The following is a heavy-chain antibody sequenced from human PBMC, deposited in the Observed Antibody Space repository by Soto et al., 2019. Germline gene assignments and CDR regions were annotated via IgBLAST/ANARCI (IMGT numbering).Heavy chain of an antibody. Sequence: GASVEVSCKDSGYTFTGYYMHWVRQAPGQGFEWMGRISPKSGGTNYAQKFQGRVTMTWDTSLNTAYMELSSLISEDTAVYYCARPPGYISDWYYFDLWGQGTLVTVSS. D-gene: IGHD6-19*01. CDR2: ISPKSGGT. CDR1: GYTFTGYY. CDR3: ARPPGYISDWYYFDL. V-gene: IGHV1-2*02. J-gene: IGHJ4*02.